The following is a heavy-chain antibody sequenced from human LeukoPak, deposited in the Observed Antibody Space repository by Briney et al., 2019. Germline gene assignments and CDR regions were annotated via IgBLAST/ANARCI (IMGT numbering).Heavy chain of an antibody. D-gene: IGHD3-22*01. CDR3: AREDSSVYLVNY. V-gene: IGHV3-33*01. CDR2: IWYDGSKK. Sequence: GGSLRLSCAASGFTFSSHGMHWVRQAPGKGLEWVALIWYDGSKKYYADSVKGGFTISRDDSKNTLYLQMNSLRAEDTAVYYCAREDSSVYLVNYWGQGTLVTVSS. CDR1: GFTFSSHG. J-gene: IGHJ4*02.